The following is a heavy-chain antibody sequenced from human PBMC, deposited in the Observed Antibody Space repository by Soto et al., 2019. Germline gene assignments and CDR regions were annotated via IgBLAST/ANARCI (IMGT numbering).Heavy chain of an antibody. CDR1: GYIFSTYW. J-gene: IGHJ4*02. V-gene: IGHV5-51*01. CDR2: IYPDDSET. Sequence: PGESLKISCKGSGYIFSTYWIAWVRQMPGKGLEWMGIIYPDDSETRYSPSFQGQVTISADKSTSTAYLQWSSLKASDSAMYYRARQPGAAAGSDYWGLGTLVTVS. CDR3: ARQPGAAAGSDY. D-gene: IGHD6-13*01.